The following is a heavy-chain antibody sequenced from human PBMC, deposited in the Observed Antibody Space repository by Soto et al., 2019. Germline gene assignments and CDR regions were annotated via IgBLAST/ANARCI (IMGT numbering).Heavy chain of an antibody. J-gene: IGHJ6*02. Sequence: GESLKISCKGSGYSFTSYWIGWVRQMPGKGLEWMGIIYPGGSDTRYSPSFQGQGTISADKSISTAYLQWSSLKASDTAMYYCARQGGYCSGGSCYTYYGMDVWGQGTTVTVSS. D-gene: IGHD2-15*01. CDR3: ARQGGYCSGGSCYTYYGMDV. CDR1: GYSFTSYW. CDR2: IYPGGSDT. V-gene: IGHV5-51*01.